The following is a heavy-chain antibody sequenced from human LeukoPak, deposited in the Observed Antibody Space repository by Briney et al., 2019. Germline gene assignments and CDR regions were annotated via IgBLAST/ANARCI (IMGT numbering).Heavy chain of an antibody. J-gene: IGHJ4*02. V-gene: IGHV3-33*01. D-gene: IGHD2-2*01. CDR2: IWYDRSNK. CDR3: TRRRGNQQPIDY. CDR1: GFTFSSYG. Sequence: GSLILSCAASGFTFSSYGMHWVRQAPGKGLEWVAVIWYDRSNKYYADSVKGRFTISRDDSKNTLYLQMNSLRAEDTAVYYCTRRRGNQQPIDYWGQGTLVTVSS.